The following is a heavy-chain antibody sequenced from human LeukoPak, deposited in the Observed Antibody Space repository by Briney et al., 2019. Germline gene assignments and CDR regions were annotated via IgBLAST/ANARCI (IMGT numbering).Heavy chain of an antibody. CDR2: ISGSGGFT. CDR1: GFTFSSYG. J-gene: IGHJ3*02. Sequence: GGSLRLSCAASGFTFSSYGMAWDRQAPGKGLEWVSGISGSGGFTYYAGSVKGRFTISRDNSKNTLYLQMNSLRAEDTAVYYCAKDGGSMAVPGAFDIWGQGTMVTVSS. CDR3: AKDGGSMAVPGAFDI. V-gene: IGHV3-23*01. D-gene: IGHD6-19*01.